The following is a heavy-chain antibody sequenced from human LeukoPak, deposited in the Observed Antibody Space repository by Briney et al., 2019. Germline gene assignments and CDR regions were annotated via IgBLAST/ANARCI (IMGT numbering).Heavy chain of an antibody. CDR1: GFTFSDYY. D-gene: IGHD3-3*01. V-gene: IGHV3-11*01. J-gene: IGHJ6*02. CDR3: ARGRPHYDFWSGYYYYYHGMDV. Sequence: GGSLRLSCAASGFTFSDYYMSWIRQAPGKGLEWVSYISSSGSTIYYADSVKGRFTISRDNAKNSLYLQMNSLRAEDTAVYYCARGRPHYDFWSGYYYYYHGMDVWGQGTTVTVSS. CDR2: ISSSGSTI.